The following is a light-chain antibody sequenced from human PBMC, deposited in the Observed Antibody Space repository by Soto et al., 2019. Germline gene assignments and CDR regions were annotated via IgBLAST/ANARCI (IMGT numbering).Light chain of an antibody. CDR2: DVT. Sequence: QSALTQPASVSGSPGQSITISCTGTSSDVGGYNYASWYQQHPGKAPKFMIYDVTNRPSGVSNRFSGSKSGNTASLTISGLQAEDEADYYCSSYTSTSTYVFGTGTKLTVL. J-gene: IGLJ1*01. CDR1: SSDVGGYNY. CDR3: SSYTSTSTYV. V-gene: IGLV2-14*01.